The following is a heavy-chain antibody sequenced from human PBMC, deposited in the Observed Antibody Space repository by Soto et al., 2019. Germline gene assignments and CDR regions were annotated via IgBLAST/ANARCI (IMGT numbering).Heavy chain of an antibody. CDR1: GYTFTSYG. V-gene: IGHV1-18*01. J-gene: IGHJ4*02. CDR3: ARSIEWELRPGYSDY. D-gene: IGHD1-26*01. CDR2: ISAYNGNT. Sequence: QVQLVQSGAEVKKPGASVKVSCKASGYTFTSYGISWVRQAPGQGLEWMGWISAYNGNTNYAQKLQGRVTMTTDTSTSTAYVELRSLRSDHTAVYYCARSIEWELRPGYSDYWGQGTLVTVSS.